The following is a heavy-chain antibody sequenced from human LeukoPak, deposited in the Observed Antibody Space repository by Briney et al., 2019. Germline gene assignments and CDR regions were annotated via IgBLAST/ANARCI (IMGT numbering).Heavy chain of an antibody. CDR2: VNPSGGGT. V-gene: IGHV1-46*01. CDR3: ARESSDYGGDFFDY. D-gene: IGHD4-23*01. Sequence: ASVKVSCKASGYPFTNYYMHWVRQAPGQGLEWMGTVNPSGGGTMYAQKFQDRVTMTTDTSTSTVYMEVSSLSSEDTAVYYCARESSDYGGDFFDYWGQGTLITVSS. J-gene: IGHJ4*02. CDR1: GYPFTNYY.